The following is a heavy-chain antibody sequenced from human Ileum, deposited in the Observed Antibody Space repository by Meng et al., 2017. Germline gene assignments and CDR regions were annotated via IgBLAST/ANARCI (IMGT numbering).Heavy chain of an antibody. CDR3: AKDNYYESTGYHSLDY. D-gene: IGHD3-22*01. CDR2: IYYSGST. V-gene: IGHV4-39*07. Sequence: SETLSLTCTVSGGSISSSSYYWGWIRQPPGKGLEWIGRIYYSGSTYYNPSLKSRVTISVDTSKNQFSLKLSSVTAADTAIYYCAKDNYYESTGYHSLDYWGQGTLVTVSS. CDR1: GGSISSSSYY. J-gene: IGHJ4*02.